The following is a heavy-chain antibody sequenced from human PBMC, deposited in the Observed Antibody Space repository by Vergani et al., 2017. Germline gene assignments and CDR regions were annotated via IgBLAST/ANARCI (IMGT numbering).Heavy chain of an antibody. V-gene: IGHV4-59*13. D-gene: IGHD1-26*01. CDR1: GGSFNTYY. Sequence: QVQLEESGPGLVQPSETLSLTCTVSGGSFNTYYWSWIRQSPGKGLEWSGYIYSTGSTNYNPSLNSRVTLSVDTSKNLFSRKLRSVTAADTAVYFCARVRERDEASTGDRLEGMDIWGQGTTVTISS. J-gene: IGHJ6*02. CDR3: ARVRERDEASTGDRLEGMDI. CDR2: IYSTGST.